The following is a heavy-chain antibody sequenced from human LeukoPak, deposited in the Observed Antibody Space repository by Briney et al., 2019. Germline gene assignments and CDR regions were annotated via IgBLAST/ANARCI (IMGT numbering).Heavy chain of an antibody. CDR2: IFYSGST. V-gene: IGHV4-39*01. D-gene: IGHD1-26*01. Sequence: NSSETLSLTCTVSGGSISSSSYYWGWIRQPPGKGLEWIGSIFYSGSTYYNPSLRSRVTISVDTSKNQFSLKLSSVTAADTAVYYCAGGRGGSYPRYWGQGTLVTVSS. J-gene: IGHJ4*02. CDR3: AGGRGGSYPRY. CDR1: GGSISSSSYY.